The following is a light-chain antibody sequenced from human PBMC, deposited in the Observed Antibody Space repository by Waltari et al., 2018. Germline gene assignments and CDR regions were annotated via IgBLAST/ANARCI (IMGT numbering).Light chain of an antibody. CDR2: EAP. J-gene: IGLJ2*01. CDR1: ISDVGAYKF. V-gene: IGLV2-14*01. Sequence: QSALTQPASVSGSPGQSITISCTGTISDVGAYKFVSRYQHHPCNAPKLMIYEAPNRPSGISNRFSGSKSGNTASLTISGLQAEDEADYYCSSYTRSSTWVFGGGTK. CDR3: SSYTRSSTWV.